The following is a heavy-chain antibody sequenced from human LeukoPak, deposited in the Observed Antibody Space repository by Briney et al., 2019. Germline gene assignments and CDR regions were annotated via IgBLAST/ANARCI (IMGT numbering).Heavy chain of an antibody. J-gene: IGHJ5*02. CDR1: GGSISSSSYY. CDR3: ARHNRASSTDWFDP. V-gene: IGHV4-61*05. CDR2: YYSGTT. D-gene: IGHD1-20*01. Sequence: SETLSLTCTVSGGSISSSSYYWGWIRQPPGKGLEWIGIYYSGTTNYNPSLKSRVTISIDTSKKQFSLKLSSVTAADTAVYYCARHNRASSTDWFDPWGQGALVTVSA.